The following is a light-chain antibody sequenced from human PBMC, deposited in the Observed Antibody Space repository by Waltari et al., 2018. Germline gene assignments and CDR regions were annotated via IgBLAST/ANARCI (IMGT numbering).Light chain of an antibody. J-gene: IGLJ3*02. CDR2: EDT. Sequence: QSALTQPASVSGSPGQSITLSCPGTSSDVGSYNLVSCYQQHPGKVPTLIIYEDTKRPSGVSDRFSGSKSGNTASLTISGLQAEDEADYHCCAHAGSGIWVFGGGTKLTVL. V-gene: IGLV2-23*01. CDR1: SSDVGSYNL. CDR3: CAHAGSGIWV.